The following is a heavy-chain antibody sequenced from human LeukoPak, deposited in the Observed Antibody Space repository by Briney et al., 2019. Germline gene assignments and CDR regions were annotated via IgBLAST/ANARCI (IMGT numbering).Heavy chain of an antibody. CDR2: ISSNGGST. V-gene: IGHV3-64*01. J-gene: IGHJ3*02. CDR1: GFTFSSYA. Sequence: PGGSLRLSCAASGFTFSSYAMYWVRQAPGKGLEYVSAISSNGGSTYYANSVKARFTISRDNSKNTLYLQMGSLRAEDMAVYYCARDGGKRYDSSGYFYAGTFDIWGQGTMVTVSS. D-gene: IGHD3-22*01. CDR3: ARDGGKRYDSSGYFYAGTFDI.